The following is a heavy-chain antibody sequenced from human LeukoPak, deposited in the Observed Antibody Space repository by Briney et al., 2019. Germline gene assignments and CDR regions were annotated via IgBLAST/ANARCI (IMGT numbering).Heavy chain of an antibody. V-gene: IGHV3-33*01. CDR2: IWYDGSNK. Sequence: PGRSVRLSRAASAFTFGRFGMHWVRQAPGKGLEWVAVIWYDGSNKYYADSVKGRFTISRDNSKNTLYLEMNSLRAEDTSVYYCAGHYYYDSSGYWDYYFDYWGQGTLVSVSS. J-gene: IGHJ4*02. CDR3: AGHYYYDSSGYWDYYFDY. CDR1: AFTFGRFG. D-gene: IGHD3-22*01.